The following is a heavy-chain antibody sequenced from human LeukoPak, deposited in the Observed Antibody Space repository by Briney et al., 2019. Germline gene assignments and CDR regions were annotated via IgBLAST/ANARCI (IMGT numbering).Heavy chain of an antibody. Sequence: GGSLRLSCEVSGFIFSYYGMNWVRQAPGKGLEWVSAISDSGDATYYADSVKGRFAISRDNSKSTLYLQMNNLRAEDTALYYCAKERGHSKPFDYWGQGTLVTVSS. V-gene: IGHV3-23*01. CDR1: GFIFSYYG. CDR2: ISDSGDAT. J-gene: IGHJ4*02. CDR3: AKERGHSKPFDY. D-gene: IGHD4-23*01.